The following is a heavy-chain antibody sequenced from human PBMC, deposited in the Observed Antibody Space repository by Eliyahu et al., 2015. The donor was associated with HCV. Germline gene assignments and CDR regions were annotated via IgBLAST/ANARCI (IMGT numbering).Heavy chain of an antibody. Sequence: QVQLQESGPGLVKPSETLSLTCTVSGDSVSSGSYYWSWIRQPPGKGLEWIGYIYYSGSTNYNPSLKSRVTISLDTSKNQFSLKLSSVTAADTAVYYCATRAVAVAEMAYWGQGTLVTVSS. J-gene: IGHJ4*02. CDR1: GDSVSSGSYY. CDR2: IYYSGST. V-gene: IGHV4-61*01. D-gene: IGHD6-19*01. CDR3: ATRAVAVAEMAY.